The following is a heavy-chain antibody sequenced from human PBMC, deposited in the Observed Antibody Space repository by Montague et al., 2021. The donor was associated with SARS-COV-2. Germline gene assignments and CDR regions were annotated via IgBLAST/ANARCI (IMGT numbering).Heavy chain of an antibody. D-gene: IGHD3-10*01. CDR3: ARISYGSGMGFDY. J-gene: IGHJ4*02. V-gene: IGHV2-70*11. CDR2: IDWDDDK. Sequence: TLSLTCTVSGGSISSYYWSWIRQPPGKALEWLARIDWDDDKYYSTSLKTRLTISKDTSKNQVVLTMTNMDPVDTATYYCARISYGSGMGFDYWGQGALATVSS. CDR1: GGSISSYYW.